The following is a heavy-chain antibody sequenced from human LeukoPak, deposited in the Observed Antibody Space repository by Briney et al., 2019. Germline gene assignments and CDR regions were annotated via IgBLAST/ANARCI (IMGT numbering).Heavy chain of an antibody. Sequence: GASVKVSCKVSGYTLTELSMHWVRQAPGQGFEWMGWINPNDGDTYYAQKFQGRVTMTRDTSISTAHMEVSRLRSDDTAVYYCARANFLYCSSTSCLFDYWGQGTLVTVSS. CDR3: ARANFLYCSSTSCLFDY. CDR2: INPNDGDT. D-gene: IGHD2-2*01. J-gene: IGHJ4*02. CDR1: GYTLTELS. V-gene: IGHV1-2*02.